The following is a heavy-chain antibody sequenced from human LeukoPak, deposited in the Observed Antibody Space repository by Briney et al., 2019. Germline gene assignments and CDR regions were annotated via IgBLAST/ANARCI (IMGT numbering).Heavy chain of an antibody. D-gene: IGHD3-10*01. Sequence: GGSLRLSCAASGFTFLNNWMCWVRQAPGKGLEWVASINQDGTEKYYVDSVKGRFTISRDNAKNSLYLQMNSLRVEDTAVFYCAKVAKYYYGSETYYFFEHWGQGTPVTASS. CDR2: INQDGTEK. CDR1: GFTFLNNW. J-gene: IGHJ4*02. V-gene: IGHV3-7*01. CDR3: AKVAKYYYGSETYYFFEH.